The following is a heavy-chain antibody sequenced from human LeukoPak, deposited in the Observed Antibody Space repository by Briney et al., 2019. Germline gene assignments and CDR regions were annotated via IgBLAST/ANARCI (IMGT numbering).Heavy chain of an antibody. J-gene: IGHJ3*01. CDR1: GYTFTSYA. CDR2: VNAGTGYT. D-gene: IGHD3-3*01. V-gene: IGHV1-3*01. CDR3: ARERFGAFDF. Sequence: GASVKVSRKASGYTFTSYAMHWVRQAPGQSLEWMGYVNAGTGYTQNSQKFQGRVTIIRDTSASTIYMEVSGLRSEDTAVYYCARERFGAFDFWGQGTMVTVSS.